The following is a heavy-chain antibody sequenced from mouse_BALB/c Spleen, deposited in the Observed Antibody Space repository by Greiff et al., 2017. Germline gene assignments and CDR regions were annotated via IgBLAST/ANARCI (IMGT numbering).Heavy chain of an antibody. Sequence: EVMVVESGGGLVQPGGSLRLSCATSGFTFPDYYMSWVRQPPGKALEWLGSIRNKANGYTTEYSASVKGPFTISRDHSQSILYLQMNTLRAEDSATYYCARARTGTNYYALDYWGQGTSVTVSS. CDR2: IRNKANGYTT. CDR3: ARARTGTNYYALDY. D-gene: IGHD4-1*01. V-gene: IGHV7-3*02. J-gene: IGHJ4*01. CDR1: GFTFPDYY.